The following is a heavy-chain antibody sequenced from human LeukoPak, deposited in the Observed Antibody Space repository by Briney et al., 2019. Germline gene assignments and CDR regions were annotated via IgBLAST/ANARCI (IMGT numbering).Heavy chain of an antibody. V-gene: IGHV4-59*08. CDR3: ARETYYYGSGSYYNEGPYYYYMDV. J-gene: IGHJ6*03. CDR2: IYYSGST. CDR1: GGSISSYY. Sequence: SETPSLTCTVSGGSISSYYWSWIRQPPGKGLEWIGYIYYSGSTNYNPSLKSRVTISVDTSKNQFSLKLSSVTAADTAVYYCARETYYYGSGSYYNEGPYYYYMDVWGKGTTVTVSS. D-gene: IGHD3-10*01.